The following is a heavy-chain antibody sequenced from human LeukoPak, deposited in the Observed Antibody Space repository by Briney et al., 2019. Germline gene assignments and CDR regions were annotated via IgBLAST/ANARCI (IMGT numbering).Heavy chain of an antibody. V-gene: IGHV4-59*01. Sequence: SETLSLTCTVSGGSISSYCWSWIRQPPGKGLEWIGYIYYSGSTNYNPSLKSRVTISVDTSKNQFSLKLSSVTAADTAVYYCARVTYYYDSSGYMTDAFDIWGQGTMVTVSS. CDR2: IYYSGST. CDR1: GGSISSYC. CDR3: ARVTYYYDSSGYMTDAFDI. D-gene: IGHD3-22*01. J-gene: IGHJ3*02.